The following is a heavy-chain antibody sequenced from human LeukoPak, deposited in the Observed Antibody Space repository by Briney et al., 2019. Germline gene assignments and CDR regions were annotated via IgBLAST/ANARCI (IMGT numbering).Heavy chain of an antibody. CDR1: GFTVSSNY. J-gene: IGHJ4*02. CDR3: ARSGRVIPFRY. D-gene: IGHD1-26*01. V-gene: IGHV3-53*01. CDR2: IYSGGST. Sequence: GGSLRLSCAASGFTVSSNYMSWVRQAPGKGLEWVSVIYSGGSTYYADSVKGRFTISRDNSKNTLYLQMNSLRAEDTAVYYCARSGRVIPFRYWGQGTLVTVSS.